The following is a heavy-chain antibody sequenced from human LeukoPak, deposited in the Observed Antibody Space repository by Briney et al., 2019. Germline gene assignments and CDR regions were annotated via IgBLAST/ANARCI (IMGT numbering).Heavy chain of an antibody. D-gene: IGHD3-10*01. CDR2: VSGSGGST. J-gene: IGHJ3*02. CDR1: GFTFNSYV. CDR3: ADHYYGSGTNVFDI. V-gene: IGHV3-23*01. Sequence: GGSLRLSCAASGFTFNSYVMSWVRQAPGKGLEWVSTVSGSGGSTNYADSVKGRFTISRDNSKNTLYLQMNSLRAEDTALYYCADHYYGSGTNVFDIWGQGTMVTVSS.